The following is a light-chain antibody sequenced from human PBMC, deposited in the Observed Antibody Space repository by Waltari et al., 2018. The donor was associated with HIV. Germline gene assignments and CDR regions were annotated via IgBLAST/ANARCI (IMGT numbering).Light chain of an antibody. CDR3: QTFDTSLSGFVV. CDR1: RSNIGAIYD. CDR2: DTN. V-gene: IGLV1-40*01. J-gene: IGLJ2*01. Sequence: QSVLTQPPSVSGAPGQRVTISCTGSRSNIGAIYDVHWYQQLPGAAPKLLIYDTNTRPSRVPDRFSGSTSGTSASLAIAGRQADDEAVYYCQTFDTSLSGFVVFGGGTKLTVL.